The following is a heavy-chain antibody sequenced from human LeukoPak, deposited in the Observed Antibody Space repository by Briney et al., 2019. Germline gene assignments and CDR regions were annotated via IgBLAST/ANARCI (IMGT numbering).Heavy chain of an antibody. J-gene: IGHJ5*02. D-gene: IGHD6-13*01. CDR3: ARIAAALNWFDP. Sequence: ASVKVFCKASGYTFTGYYMHWVRQAPGQGLEWMGWINPNSGNINYAQKFEGRVTMTRDTSISTAYMELSRLRFDDTAVYYCARIAAALNWFDPWGQGTLVTVSS. CDR2: INPNSGNI. CDR1: GYTFTGYY. V-gene: IGHV1-2*02.